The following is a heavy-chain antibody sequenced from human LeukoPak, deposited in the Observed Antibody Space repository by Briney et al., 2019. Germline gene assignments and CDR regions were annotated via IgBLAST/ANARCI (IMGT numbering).Heavy chain of an antibody. Sequence: ASVKVSCKASGYTFTKYAMNWLRQAPGQGLEWMGWINPNTGNPTYAQAFTGRFVFSLDTSVSTAYLQISSLNTEDTAVYYCAIDQPVAGVSNFDSWGQGTLVTVSS. CDR2: INPNTGNP. J-gene: IGHJ4*02. CDR3: AIDQPVAGVSNFDS. CDR1: GYTFTKYA. V-gene: IGHV7-4-1*02. D-gene: IGHD6-19*01.